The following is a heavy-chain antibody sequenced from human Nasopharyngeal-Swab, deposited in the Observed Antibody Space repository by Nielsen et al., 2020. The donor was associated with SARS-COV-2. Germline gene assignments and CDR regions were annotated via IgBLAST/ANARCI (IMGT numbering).Heavy chain of an antibody. V-gene: IGHV3-30*04. CDR3: AGAADGYNSFDP. CDR2: ISYAGSSE. CDR1: GFSFNSHA. Sequence: GESLKTPCAAPGFSFNSHAMHWVRQAPGKGLEWVAVISYAGSSEYYADSVKGRFTISRDNSKDTLYLQMDSLRPEDTAVYYCAGAADGYNSFDPWGQGTLVTVSS. D-gene: IGHD5-24*01. J-gene: IGHJ5*02.